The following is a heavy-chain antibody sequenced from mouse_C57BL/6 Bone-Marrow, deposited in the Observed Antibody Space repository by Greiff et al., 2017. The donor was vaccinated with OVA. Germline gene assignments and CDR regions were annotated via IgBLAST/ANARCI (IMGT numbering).Heavy chain of an antibody. J-gene: IGHJ2*01. CDR2: IYPGNSDT. CDR1: GYTFTSYW. Sequence: VHVKQSGTVLARPGASVKMSCKTSGYTFTSYWMHWVKQSPGQGLEWIGAIYPGNSDTSYNQKFKGKAKLTAVTSASTAYMELSSLTNEDSAVYYCTRWRLLLPDYWGQGTTLTVSS. D-gene: IGHD1-1*01. V-gene: IGHV1-5*01. CDR3: TRWRLLLPDY.